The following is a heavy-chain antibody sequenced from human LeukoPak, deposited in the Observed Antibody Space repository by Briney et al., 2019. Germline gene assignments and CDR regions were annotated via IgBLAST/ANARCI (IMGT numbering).Heavy chain of an antibody. D-gene: IGHD3-10*01. Sequence: ASVKVSCKASGGTFSSYAISWVRQAPGQGLEWMGGIIPIFGTANYAQKFQGRVTITADESTSTAYMELSSLRSEDTAVYYCARDWVYGSGTLGYWGQGTLVTVSS. CDR1: GGTFSSYA. CDR3: ARDWVYGSGTLGY. J-gene: IGHJ4*02. CDR2: IIPIFGTA. V-gene: IGHV1-69*13.